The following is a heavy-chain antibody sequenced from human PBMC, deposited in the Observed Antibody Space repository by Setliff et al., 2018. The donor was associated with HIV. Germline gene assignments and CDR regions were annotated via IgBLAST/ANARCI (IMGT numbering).Heavy chain of an antibody. J-gene: IGHJ4*02. V-gene: IGHV4-39*07. CDR2: IYYSGST. CDR1: GGSISSSSYY. D-gene: IGHD3-10*01. CDR3: ARVLYRGSGSYYFDY. Sequence: PSETLSLTCTVSGGSISSSSYYWGWIRQPPGKGLEWIGSIYYSGSTYYNPSLKSRVTISVDTSKNQFSLKLSSVTAADTAVYYCARVLYRGSGSYYFDYWGPGTLVTVSS.